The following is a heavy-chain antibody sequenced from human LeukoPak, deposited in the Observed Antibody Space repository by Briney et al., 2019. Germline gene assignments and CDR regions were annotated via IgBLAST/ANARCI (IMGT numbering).Heavy chain of an antibody. CDR1: GGSFSGYY. D-gene: IGHD6-6*01. CDR2: INHSGST. V-gene: IGHV4-34*01. J-gene: IGHJ4*02. CDR3: ARGRAAARARWGADY. Sequence: SETLSLTCAVYGGSFSGYYWSWIRQPPGKGLEWIGEINHSGSTNYNPSLKSRVTISVDTSKNQFSLKLSSVTAADTAVYYCARGRAAARARWGADYWGQGTLVTVSS.